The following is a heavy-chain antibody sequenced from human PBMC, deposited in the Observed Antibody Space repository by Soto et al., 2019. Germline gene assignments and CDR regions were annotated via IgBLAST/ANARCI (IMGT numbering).Heavy chain of an antibody. Sequence: SETLSLTCAVYGGSFSGYYWSWIRQPPGKGLEWIGYIYYSGSTYYNPSLKSRVTISVDTSKNQFSLKLSSVTAADTAVYYCVRVSSYSNYDFDYWGQGTLVTVSS. CDR2: IYYSGST. V-gene: IGHV4-34*09. J-gene: IGHJ4*02. CDR3: VRVSSYSNYDFDY. CDR1: GGSFSGYY. D-gene: IGHD4-4*01.